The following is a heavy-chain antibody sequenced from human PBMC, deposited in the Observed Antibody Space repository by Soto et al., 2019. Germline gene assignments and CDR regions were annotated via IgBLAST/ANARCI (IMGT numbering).Heavy chain of an antibody. Sequence: ASVKVSCKASGYTFTSYGISWVRQAPGQGLEWMGWISAYNGNTNYAQKLQGRVTMTTDTSTSTAYMELRSLRSDDTAVYYCARGGNYYDSSGYVIFDSWRQGTLVTVSS. CDR3: ARGGNYYDSSGYVIFDS. V-gene: IGHV1-18*01. J-gene: IGHJ4*02. CDR1: GYTFTSYG. CDR2: ISAYNGNT. D-gene: IGHD3-22*01.